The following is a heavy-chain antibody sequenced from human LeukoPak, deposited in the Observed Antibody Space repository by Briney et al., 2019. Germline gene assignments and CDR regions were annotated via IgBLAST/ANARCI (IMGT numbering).Heavy chain of an antibody. J-gene: IGHJ4*02. CDR3: ARLPSSGYYLDY. CDR2: INHSGST. Sequence: SETLSLTCAVYGGSFSGYYWSWIRQPPGKGLEWIGEINHSGSTNYNPSLKSRVTISVDTSKNQSSLKLSSVTAADTAVYYCARLPSSGYYLDYWGQGTLVTVSS. CDR1: GGSFSGYY. V-gene: IGHV4-34*01. D-gene: IGHD3-22*01.